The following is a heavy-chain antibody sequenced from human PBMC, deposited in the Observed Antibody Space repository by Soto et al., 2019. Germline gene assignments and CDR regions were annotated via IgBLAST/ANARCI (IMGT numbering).Heavy chain of an antibody. D-gene: IGHD3-3*01. CDR1: GFTFGDYA. CDR3: TSTIFGVVIPGGYYYGMDV. J-gene: IGHJ6*02. CDR2: IRSKVYVGTT. V-gene: IGHV3-49*03. Sequence: GGSLRLSCIASGFTFGDYAMSWFRQAPGKGLEWVGFIRSKVYVGTTEYAASVKGRFTISRVDSISIAYLQMSSLKTEDTAVYYCTSTIFGVVIPGGYYYGMDVWGQGTTVTVSS.